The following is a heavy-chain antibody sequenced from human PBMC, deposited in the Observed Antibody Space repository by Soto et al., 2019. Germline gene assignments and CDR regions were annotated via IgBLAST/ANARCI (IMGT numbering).Heavy chain of an antibody. CDR2: VHHSGDT. J-gene: IGHJ3*02. CDR3: ARGYYDANGQSNTFDI. V-gene: IGHV4-59*01. Sequence: SETLSLTCTVSGASIRSSYWSWIRQSPGKGLEWIGYVHHSGDTKTNPSLKSRVAILVDTSKNQFSLIVTSVTAADTAMYYCARGYYDANGQSNTFDIWGQGTMVTVSS. D-gene: IGHD3-22*01. CDR1: GASIRSSY.